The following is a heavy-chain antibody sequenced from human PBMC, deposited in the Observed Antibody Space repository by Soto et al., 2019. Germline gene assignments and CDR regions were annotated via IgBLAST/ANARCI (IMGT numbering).Heavy chain of an antibody. CDR2: INAANGAT. CDR1: WCTFAAWT. Sequence: ASVKVSCKSSWCTFAAWTIHCGLQAPGQSLEWMGWINAANGATKYSEKFQGRVTITRDTSARTAYMDLSSLSSKDTAVYFCARVSFETSGFADYWGQGTLVTVSS. V-gene: IGHV1-3*01. D-gene: IGHD5-12*01. CDR3: ARVSFETSGFADY. J-gene: IGHJ4*02.